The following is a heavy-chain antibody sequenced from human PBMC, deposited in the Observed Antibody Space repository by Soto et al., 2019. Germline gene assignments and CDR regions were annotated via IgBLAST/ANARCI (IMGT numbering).Heavy chain of an antibody. CDR3: ARESRAYCGGDCSRSYYYYGMDV. CDR2: IWYDGSNK. Sequence: PGGSLRLSCAASGFTFSSYGMHWVRQAPGKGLEWVAVIWYDGSNKYYADSVKGRFTISRDNSKNTLYLQMNSLRAEDTAVYYCARESRAYCGGDCSRSYYYYGMDVWGQGTTVTVSS. CDR1: GFTFSSYG. D-gene: IGHD2-21*02. J-gene: IGHJ6*02. V-gene: IGHV3-33*01.